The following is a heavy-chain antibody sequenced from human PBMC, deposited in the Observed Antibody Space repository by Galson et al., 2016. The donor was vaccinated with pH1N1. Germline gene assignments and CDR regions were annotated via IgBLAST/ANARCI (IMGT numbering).Heavy chain of an antibody. Sequence: TLSLTCTVSGDSMTSGFYYWTWIRQPAGKGLEYIGYIYTSGSTTYNPSLKSRLIITVDTSKNQISLKLSSVTAADTAIYYCARGTIDSAGSGNYYSNYYYGMDVWGQGTTVTVSS. D-gene: IGHD3-10*01. CDR1: GDSMTSGFYY. CDR2: IYTSGST. J-gene: IGHJ6*02. V-gene: IGHV4-61*09. CDR3: ARGTIDSAGSGNYYSNYYYGMDV.